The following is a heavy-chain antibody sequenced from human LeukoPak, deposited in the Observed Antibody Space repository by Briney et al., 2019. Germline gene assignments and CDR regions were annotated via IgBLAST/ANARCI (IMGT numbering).Heavy chain of an antibody. CDR1: GGSISSGSYY. Sequence: PSQTLSLTCTVSGGSISSGSYYWSWIRQPAGKGLEWIGRIYTSGSTNYNPSLKSRVTISVDTSKNQFSLKLSSVTAADTAVYYCARDTAYTIFGVVIDYWYFDLWGRGTLVTVSS. CDR3: ARDTAYTIFGVVIDYWYFDL. D-gene: IGHD3-3*01. V-gene: IGHV4-61*02. CDR2: IYTSGST. J-gene: IGHJ2*01.